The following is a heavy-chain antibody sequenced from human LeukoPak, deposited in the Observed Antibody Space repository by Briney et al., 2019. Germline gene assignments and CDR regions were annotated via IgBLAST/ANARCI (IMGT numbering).Heavy chain of an antibody. Sequence: ASESLSLTCAVYGGSFSGYYWSWIRQPPGKGLEWIGEINHSGSTNYNPSLKSRVTISVDTSKNQFSLKLSSVTAADTAVYYCARAPYCSRTSCYHKYFQHGGQGTLVTVSS. J-gene: IGHJ1*01. CDR3: ARAPYCSRTSCYHKYFQH. CDR2: INHSGST. V-gene: IGHV4-34*01. CDR1: GGSFSGYY. D-gene: IGHD2-2*01.